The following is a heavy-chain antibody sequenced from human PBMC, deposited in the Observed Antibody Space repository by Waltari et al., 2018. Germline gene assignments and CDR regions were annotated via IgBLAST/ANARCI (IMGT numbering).Heavy chain of an antibody. Sequence: VQLVESGVGSIQPGGSLGPSRPASRFTAGTHFMTWVRQAPGKGLEWVGRSRSKARNYITEYAASVRGRFSIFRDDSDNSLYLQMSSLKIEDTAVYYCARDQDGDSNLDYWGQGTLVAVSS. V-gene: IGHV3-72*01. CDR1: RFTAGTHF. CDR3: ARDQDGDSNLDY. J-gene: IGHJ4*02. CDR2: SRSKARNYIT. D-gene: IGHD2-21*02.